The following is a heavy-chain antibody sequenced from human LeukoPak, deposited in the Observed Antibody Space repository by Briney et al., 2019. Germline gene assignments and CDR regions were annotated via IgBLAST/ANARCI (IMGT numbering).Heavy chain of an antibody. D-gene: IGHD3-22*01. CDR1: GYTFTSYG. CDR3: ARAERLSYYDSSGSGLFDY. J-gene: IGHJ4*02. CDR2: ISAYNGNT. V-gene: IGHV1-18*01. Sequence: ASVKVSCKASGYTFTSYGISWVRQAPGQGLEWMGWISAYNGNTNYAQKLQGRVTMTTDTSTSTAYMELRSLRSDDTAVYYCARAERLSYYDSSGSGLFDYWGQGTLVTVSS.